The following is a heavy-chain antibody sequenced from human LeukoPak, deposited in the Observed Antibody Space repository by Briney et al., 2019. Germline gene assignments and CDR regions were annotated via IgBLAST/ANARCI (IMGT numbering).Heavy chain of an antibody. CDR2: ISGSGGST. V-gene: IGHV3-23*01. CDR3: AKDNRRHYTSGPNPDSLH. CDR1: GFTFSSYA. J-gene: IGHJ4*02. Sequence: GGSLRLSCAASGFTFSSYAMHWVRQAPGKGLEWVSAISGSGGSTYYADSVKGRFTISRDNAKNSLYLQMNSLRVEDTAFYYCAKDNRRHYTSGPNPDSLHWGQGALVTVSS. D-gene: IGHD6-19*01.